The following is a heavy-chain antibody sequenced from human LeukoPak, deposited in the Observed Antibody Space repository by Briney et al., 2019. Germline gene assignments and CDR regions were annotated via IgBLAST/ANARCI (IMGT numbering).Heavy chain of an antibody. CDR1: GLTFSSYE. V-gene: IGHV3-20*04. D-gene: IGHD4-11*01. CDR2: VNWNGGNT. CDR3: ARVASNYDFDY. Sequence: GGSLRLSCAASGLTFSSYEMNWVRQAPGKGLEWVSGVNWNGGNTGYADSVKGRFTISRDNAQNSLYLQMNSLRADDTALYYCARVASNYDFDYWGQGTLVTVSS. J-gene: IGHJ4*02.